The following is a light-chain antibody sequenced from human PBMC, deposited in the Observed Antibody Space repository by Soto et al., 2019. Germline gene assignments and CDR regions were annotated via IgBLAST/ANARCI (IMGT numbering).Light chain of an antibody. CDR3: QQYYSYPLT. V-gene: IGKV1-8*01. J-gene: IGKJ4*01. CDR2: AAS. Sequence: IQMTQSPSSFSASTGDRVTITCRASQGISSYLAWYQQKPGKAPKLLIYAASTLQSGVPSRFSGSGSGTDFTLTISCLQSEEFATYYCQQYYSYPLTVGGGTKVAI. CDR1: QGISSY.